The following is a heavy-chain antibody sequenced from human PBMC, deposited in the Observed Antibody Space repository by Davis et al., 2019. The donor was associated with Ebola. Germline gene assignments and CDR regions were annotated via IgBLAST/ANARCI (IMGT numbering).Heavy chain of an antibody. J-gene: IGHJ4*02. D-gene: IGHD6-13*01. CDR3: GRSEGIAATFDY. CDR2: IYYSGST. Sequence: SETLSLTCTVSGGSISSYYWSWIRQPPGKGLEWIGYIYYSGSTNYNPSLKSRVTISVDTSKNQFSLKLSSVTAADTAVYYCGRSEGIAATFDYWGQGTLVTVS. V-gene: IGHV4-59*01. CDR1: GGSISSYY.